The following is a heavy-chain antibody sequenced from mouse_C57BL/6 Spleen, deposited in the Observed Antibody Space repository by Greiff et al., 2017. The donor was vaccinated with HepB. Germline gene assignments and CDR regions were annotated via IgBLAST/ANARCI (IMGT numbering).Heavy chain of an antibody. J-gene: IGHJ3*01. Sequence: VQLQQPGAELVMPGASVKLSCKASGYTFTSYWTHWVKQRPGQGLEWIGEIDPSDSYTNYNQKFKGKSTLTVDKSSNTAYMQLSSLTSEDSAVYYCARGGGSSWFAYWGQGTLVTVSA. D-gene: IGHD1-1*01. CDR2: IDPSDSYT. CDR3: ARGGGSSWFAY. CDR1: GYTFTSYW. V-gene: IGHV1-69*01.